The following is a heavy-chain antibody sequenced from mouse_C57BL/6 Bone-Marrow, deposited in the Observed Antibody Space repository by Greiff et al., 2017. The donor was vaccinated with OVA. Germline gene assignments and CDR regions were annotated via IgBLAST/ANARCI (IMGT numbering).Heavy chain of an antibody. CDR3: ATSSDEYFDV. D-gene: IGHD1-1*01. CDR2: IYPGGGYT. J-gene: IGHJ1*03. V-gene: IGHV1-63*01. Sequence: QVQLQQSGAELVRPGTSVKMSCTASGYTFTNYWIGWAKQRPGHGLEWIGDIYPGGGYTNYNETVKGKATLTADKSTSAADMQFSRLTSEDSAIYYGATSSDEYFDVWGKGTTVTVSS. CDR1: GYTFTNYW.